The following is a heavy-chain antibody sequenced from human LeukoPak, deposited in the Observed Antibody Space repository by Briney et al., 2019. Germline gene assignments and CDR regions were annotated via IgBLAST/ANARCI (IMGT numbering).Heavy chain of an antibody. V-gene: IGHV3-23*01. CDR2: IRGSGGST. D-gene: IGHD3-10*01. CDR3: AKDLRSGSYTHYFDD. CDR1: GFTFSSYA. Sequence: GGSLRLSCTASGFTFSSYAMSWVRQAPGKGLEWVSSIRGSGGSTYYADSVKGRFPIPRDNPKNTLYVQMNSLRAEDTAVYYCAKDLRSGSYTHYFDDWGQGTLVTVSS. J-gene: IGHJ4*02.